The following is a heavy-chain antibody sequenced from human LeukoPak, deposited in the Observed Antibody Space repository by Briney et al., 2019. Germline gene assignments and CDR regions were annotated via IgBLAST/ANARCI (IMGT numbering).Heavy chain of an antibody. Sequence: PGRSLRLSCAASGFTFSSYGMHWVRQAPGKGLEWVAVISYDGSNKYYADSVKGRFTISRDNSKNTQYLQMNSLRAEDTAVYYCAKHGEIWLGEFDAFDIWGQGTIVSVSS. D-gene: IGHD3-10*01. CDR3: AKHGEIWLGEFDAFDI. CDR1: GFTFSSYG. CDR2: ISYDGSNK. J-gene: IGHJ3*02. V-gene: IGHV3-30*18.